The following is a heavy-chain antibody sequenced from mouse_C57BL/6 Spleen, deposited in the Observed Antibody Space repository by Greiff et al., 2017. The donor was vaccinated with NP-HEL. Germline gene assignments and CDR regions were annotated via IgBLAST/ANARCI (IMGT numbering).Heavy chain of an antibody. V-gene: IGHV1-82*01. Sequence: QVQLQQSGPELVKPGASVKISCKASGYAFSSSWMNWVKQRPGKGLEWIGRIYPGDGDTNYNGKFKGKATLTADKSSSTAYMQLSSLTSEDSAVYFCARDGYDLDFDYWGQGTTLTVSS. CDR1: GYAFSSSW. CDR2: IYPGDGDT. D-gene: IGHD2-2*01. CDR3: ARDGYDLDFDY. J-gene: IGHJ2*01.